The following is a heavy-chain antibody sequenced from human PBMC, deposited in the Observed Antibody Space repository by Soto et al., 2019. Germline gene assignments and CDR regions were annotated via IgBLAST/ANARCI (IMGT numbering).Heavy chain of an antibody. V-gene: IGHV1-8*01. CDR2: MNPGSGDT. D-gene: IGHD5-18*01. CDR3: ARMASFGSLNWFDP. J-gene: IGHJ5*02. Sequence: VPGKVCCKASGYTFTNDDVAWVRQATEQGLEWLGWMNPGSGDTGYAQKFQGRVTMTRNISMATAYMELSSLRSEDTAIYYCARMASFGSLNWFDPWGQGPLVTVSS. CDR1: GYTFTNDD.